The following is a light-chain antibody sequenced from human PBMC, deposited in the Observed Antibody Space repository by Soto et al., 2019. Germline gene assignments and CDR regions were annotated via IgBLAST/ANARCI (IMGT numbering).Light chain of an antibody. CDR1: SREVGSYNL. CDR3: CSYAGSSTYV. CDR2: EVS. Sequence: QSVLTQPASVSGSPGQSITISCPGTSREVGSYNLVSWYQQHPGKAPKLMIYEVSKRPSGGSNRFSGSKSGNTASLTISGLQAENEADYYCCSYAGSSTYVFGTGTKVTVL. J-gene: IGLJ1*01. V-gene: IGLV2-23*02.